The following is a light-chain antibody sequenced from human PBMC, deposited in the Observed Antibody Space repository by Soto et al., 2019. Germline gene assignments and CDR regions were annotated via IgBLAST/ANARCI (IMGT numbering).Light chain of an antibody. V-gene: IGKV3-20*01. CDR3: QQYVNSPFT. J-gene: IGKJ2*01. Sequence: FVLTQSPGTLSLSPGERATLSCRASQTVRGNYIAWYQQKPGQAPRVLIFEASRRATGTPDRFSGSGSGTDFTLTISRLEHEDFAVYYCQQYVNSPFTFGQGTNLEI. CDR1: QTVRGNY. CDR2: EAS.